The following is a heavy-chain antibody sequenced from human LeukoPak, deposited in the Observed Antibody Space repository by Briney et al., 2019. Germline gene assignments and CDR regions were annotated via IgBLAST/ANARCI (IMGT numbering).Heavy chain of an antibody. V-gene: IGHV3-30*02. J-gene: IGHJ4*02. CDR3: TCTHSSPPV. D-gene: IGHD6-19*01. Sequence: GGSLRLSCAVSRFNFSSYGMHWVRQAPGKGLEWGAFIRFGGTIKNYADSVKGRFTISRVDSKNTLYLQMNTLRTEDTAVYYCTCTHSSPPVWGQGTLVTVSS. CDR1: RFNFSSYG. CDR2: IRFGGTIK.